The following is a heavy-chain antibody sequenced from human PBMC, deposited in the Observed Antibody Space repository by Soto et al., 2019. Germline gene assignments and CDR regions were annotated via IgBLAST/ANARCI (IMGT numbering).Heavy chain of an antibody. Sequence: QVQLQESGPGLVKPSQTLSLTCTVSGGSISSGGYYWSWIRQHPGKGLEWIGYIYYSGSTYYNPSLKSRVTISVDTSKNQFSLKLSSVTAADTAVYYCARRRRDLWFGETLPDYWYFDLWGRGTLVTVSS. V-gene: IGHV4-31*03. CDR1: GGSISSGGYY. D-gene: IGHD3-10*01. CDR3: ARRRRDLWFGETLPDYWYFDL. J-gene: IGHJ2*01. CDR2: IYYSGST.